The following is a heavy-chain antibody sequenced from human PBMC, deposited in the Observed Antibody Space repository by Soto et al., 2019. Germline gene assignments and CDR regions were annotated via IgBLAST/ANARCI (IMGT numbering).Heavy chain of an antibody. J-gene: IGHJ4*02. CDR2: IWYDGSKK. V-gene: IGHV3-33*01. CDR3: ARVEAARLFDY. Sequence: QVQLVESGGGVVQPGRSLRLSCAASGFTYSSYDMHWVRQTPGKGLEWVAVIWYDGSKKYYADSVKGRFTISRDDSKNTLYLQRNSLRAEDTAVYYCARVEAARLFDYWGQGTLVTVSS. CDR1: GFTYSSYD. D-gene: IGHD6-6*01.